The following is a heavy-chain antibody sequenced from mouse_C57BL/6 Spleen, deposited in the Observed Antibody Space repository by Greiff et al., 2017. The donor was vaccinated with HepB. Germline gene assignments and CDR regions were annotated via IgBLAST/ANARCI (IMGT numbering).Heavy chain of an antibody. CDR3: TRRRRAGSSNHFDY. CDR2: IDPETGGT. D-gene: IGHD1-1*01. Sequence: QVQLKQSGAELVRPGASVTLSCKASGYTFTDYEMHWVKQTPVHGLEWIGAIDPETGGTAYNQKFKGKAILTADKSSSTAYMEPRSLTSEDSAVYYCTRRRRAGSSNHFDYWGQGTTLTVSS. J-gene: IGHJ2*01. CDR1: GYTFTDYE. V-gene: IGHV1-15*01.